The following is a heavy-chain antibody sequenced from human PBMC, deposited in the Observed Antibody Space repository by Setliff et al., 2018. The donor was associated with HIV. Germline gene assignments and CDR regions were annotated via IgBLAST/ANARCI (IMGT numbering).Heavy chain of an antibody. D-gene: IGHD3-16*01. CDR1: GGSISSHF. Sequence: SETLSLTCTVSGGSISSHFWSWIRQPPGKGLEWIGTVSYSGSTNYNPSLKSRVTISVDTSENQFSLKLSSVTAAATAVYYCARRLGATVFYYFDYWGQGTLVTVSS. J-gene: IGHJ4*02. V-gene: IGHV4-59*11. CDR2: VSYSGST. CDR3: ARRLGATVFYYFDY.